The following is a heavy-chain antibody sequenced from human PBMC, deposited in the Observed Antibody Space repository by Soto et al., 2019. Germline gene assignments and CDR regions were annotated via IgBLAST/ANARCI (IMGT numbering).Heavy chain of an antibody. CDR1: GFTFSSYG. J-gene: IGHJ6*02. V-gene: IGHV3-30*18. Sequence: QVQLVESGGGVVQPGRSLRLSCAASGFTFSSYGMHWVRQAPGKVLEWVAVISYDGSNKYYADSVKDRFTISRDNSKNTLYLQMNSLRAEDTAVYYCAKETRWEAYYGMDVWGQGTTVTVSS. CDR3: AKETRWEAYYGMDV. D-gene: IGHD1-26*01. CDR2: ISYDGSNK.